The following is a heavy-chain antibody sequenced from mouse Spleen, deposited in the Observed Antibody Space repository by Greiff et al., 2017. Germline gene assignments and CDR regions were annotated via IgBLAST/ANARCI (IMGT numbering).Heavy chain of an antibody. CDR3: ARGAGPFAY. J-gene: IGHJ3*01. CDR1: GYTFTDYY. CDR2: INPNNGGT. Sequence: VQLQQSGPELVKPGASVKISCKASGYTFTDYYMNWVKQSHGKSLEWIGDINPNNGGTSYNQKFKGKATLTVDKSSSTAYMELRSLTSEDSAVYYCARGAGPFAYWGQGTLVTVSA. V-gene: IGHV1-26*01.